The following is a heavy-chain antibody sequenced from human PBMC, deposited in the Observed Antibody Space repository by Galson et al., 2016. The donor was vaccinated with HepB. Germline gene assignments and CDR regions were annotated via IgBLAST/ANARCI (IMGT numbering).Heavy chain of an antibody. CDR2: ISVSGDHV. CDR1: GLTLNNFV. V-gene: IGHV3-23*01. D-gene: IGHD5-24*01. Sequence: SLRLSCAASGLTLNNFVINWIRQAPGKGLEWVSGISVSGDHVYYADSVKGRLTVYSENSKNTVYLQMNSLRAEDTPVYYCGRGSSGDVYNFGAYWGQGTRVTVSS. CDR3: GRGSSGDVYNFGAY. J-gene: IGHJ4*02.